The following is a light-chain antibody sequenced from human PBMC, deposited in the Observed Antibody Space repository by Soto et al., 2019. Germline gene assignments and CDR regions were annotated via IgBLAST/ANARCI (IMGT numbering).Light chain of an antibody. CDR3: QQYTCLWT. J-gene: IGKJ1*01. CDR1: RSLQTW. V-gene: IGKV1-5*03. Sequence: IQMTQSPSTLSASVGDRVTITCRASRSLQTWLAWYQQKPGQAPKLLMYQASSLESGVPSRFSASGSGTEFTLTSSSLQPDDVATYYCQQYTCLWTFGPGTKVEI. CDR2: QAS.